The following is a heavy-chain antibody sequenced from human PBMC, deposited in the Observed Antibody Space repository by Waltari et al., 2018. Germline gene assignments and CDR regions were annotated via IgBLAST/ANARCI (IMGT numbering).Heavy chain of an antibody. CDR2: IYTSGST. CDR3: ARDRREHGSSIYYYYGMDV. J-gene: IGHJ6*02. CDR1: GGSISSYY. D-gene: IGHD6-13*01. Sequence: QVQLQESGPGLVKPSETLSLTCTVSGGSISSYYWSWIRPPAGKGLEWIGRIYTSGSTNYNPSLKSRVTISVDKSKNQFSLKLSSVTAADTAVYYCARDRREHGSSIYYYYGMDVWGQGTTVTVSS. V-gene: IGHV4-4*07.